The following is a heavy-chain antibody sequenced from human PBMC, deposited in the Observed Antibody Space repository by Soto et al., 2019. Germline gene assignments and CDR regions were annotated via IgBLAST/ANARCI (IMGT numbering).Heavy chain of an antibody. CDR2: IYVTGAV. V-gene: IGHV4-31*03. D-gene: IGHD2-21*01. J-gene: IGHJ5*02. Sequence: SETLSLTCSVSGAALNSGNYYWGWIRQVPGKGLERIGHIYVTGAVDYNPSLRDRITISQDTSERQFSLNLRLVTAADTAVYYCARLRIATNNYKWLDPWGQETVVTVSS. CDR3: ARLRIATNNYKWLDP. CDR1: GAALNSGNYY.